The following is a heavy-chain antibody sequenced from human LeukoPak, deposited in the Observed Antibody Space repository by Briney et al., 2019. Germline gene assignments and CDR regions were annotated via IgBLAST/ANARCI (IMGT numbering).Heavy chain of an antibody. CDR3: ARAGSLDY. V-gene: IGHV4-59*01. CDR1: GGSISSYY. Sequence: SETLSLTCTVSGGSISSYYWSWIRQPPGKGLEWIGYIYYSGSTNYNPSLKSRVTISVDTSKNQFSLKLSSVTAADTAVYYCARAGSLDYWGQGTLVTVSS. CDR2: IYYSGST. D-gene: IGHD6-13*01. J-gene: IGHJ4*02.